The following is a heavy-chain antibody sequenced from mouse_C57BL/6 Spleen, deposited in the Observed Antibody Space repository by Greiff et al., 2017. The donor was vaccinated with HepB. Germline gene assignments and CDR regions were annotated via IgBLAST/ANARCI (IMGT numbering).Heavy chain of an antibody. V-gene: IGHV1-52*01. Sequence: QVQLQQPGAELVRPGSSVKLSCKASGYTFTSYWMHWVKQRPIQGLEWIGNIDPSDSETHYNQKFKDKATLTVDKSSSTAYMQLSSLTSEDSAVYYCARGGAYYSKPFAYWGQGTLVTVSA. J-gene: IGHJ3*01. CDR1: GYTFTSYW. CDR3: ARGGAYYSKPFAY. D-gene: IGHD2-5*01. CDR2: IDPSDSET.